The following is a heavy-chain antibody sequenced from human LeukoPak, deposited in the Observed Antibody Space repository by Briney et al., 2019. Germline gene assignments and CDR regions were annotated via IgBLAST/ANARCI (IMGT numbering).Heavy chain of an antibody. Sequence: SETLSLTCTVSGGSISSGDYYWSWIRQPPGKGLEWIGYIYYSGSTYYNPSLKSRVTISVDTSKNQFSLKLSSVTAADTAVYYCARDQRGYSYGGVDYWGQGNLVTVSS. J-gene: IGHJ4*02. CDR2: IYYSGST. CDR3: ARDQRGYSYGGVDY. D-gene: IGHD5-18*01. V-gene: IGHV4-30-4*08. CDR1: GGSISSGDYY.